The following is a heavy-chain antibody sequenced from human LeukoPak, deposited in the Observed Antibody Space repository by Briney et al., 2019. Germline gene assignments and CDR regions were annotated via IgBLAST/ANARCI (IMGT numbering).Heavy chain of an antibody. J-gene: IGHJ4*02. V-gene: IGHV1-18*01. CDR1: GYTFTSYG. CDR2: ISAYNGNT. Sequence: GASVKVSCKASGYTFTSYGISWVRQAPGQGLEWMGWISAYNGNTNYAQKLQGRVTMTTDTSTSTAYMALRSLRSDDTAVYYSARGGTLTLEPHTVDYWGQGTLVTVSS. D-gene: IGHD1-1*01. CDR3: ARGGTLTLEPHTVDY.